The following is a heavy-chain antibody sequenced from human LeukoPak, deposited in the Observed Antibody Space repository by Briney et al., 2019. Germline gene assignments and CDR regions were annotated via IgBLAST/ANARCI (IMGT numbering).Heavy chain of an antibody. J-gene: IGHJ4*02. CDR2: ISSSSSYI. V-gene: IGHV3-21*01. D-gene: IGHD6-19*01. Sequence: GGSLRLSCAASGFTFSSYSMNWVRQAPGKGLEWVSSISSSSSYIYYADSVKGRFTISRDNAKNSLYLQMNSLRAEDTAVYYCARDRGAAVASLDYWGQGTLVTLSS. CDR1: GFTFSSYS. CDR3: ARDRGAAVASLDY.